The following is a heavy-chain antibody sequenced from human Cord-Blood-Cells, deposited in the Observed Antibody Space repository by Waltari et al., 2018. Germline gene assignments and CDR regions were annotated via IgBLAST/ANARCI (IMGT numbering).Heavy chain of an antibody. D-gene: IGHD5-18*01. CDR1: GGSFSGSY. CDR3: ARGGVTAMAYYWYFDL. CDR2: INHSGST. J-gene: IGHJ2*01. V-gene: IGHV4-34*01. Sequence: QVQLQQWGAGLLKPSETLSLTCAVYGGSFSGSYWRWIRQPPGKGLEWIGEINHSGSTNYNPSLKSRVTISVDTSKNQFSLKLSSVTAADTAVYYCARGGVTAMAYYWYFDLWGRGTLVTVSS.